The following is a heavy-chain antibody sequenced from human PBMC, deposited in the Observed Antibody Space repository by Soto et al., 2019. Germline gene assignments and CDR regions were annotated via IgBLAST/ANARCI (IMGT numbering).Heavy chain of an antibody. J-gene: IGHJ4*02. Sequence: QVQLVESGGGVVQPGRSLRLSCAASGFTFSSYGMHWVRQAPGKGLEWVAVIWFDGSNKYYADSVKGRFTISRDNSKNTLYLQMNSLRAEDTAVYYCARYYYDSSGYYPLWGQGTLVTVSS. D-gene: IGHD3-22*01. CDR1: GFTFSSYG. V-gene: IGHV3-33*01. CDR3: ARYYYDSSGYYPL. CDR2: IWFDGSNK.